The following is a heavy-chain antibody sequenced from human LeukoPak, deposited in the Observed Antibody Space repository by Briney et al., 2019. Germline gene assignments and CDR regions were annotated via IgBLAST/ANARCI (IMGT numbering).Heavy chain of an antibody. Sequence: ASVKVPCKASGYTFTSYYMHWVRQAPGQGLEWMGIINPSGGSTSYAQKFQGRVTMTRDTSTSTVYMELSSLRSEDTAVYYCARPGYCSSTSCSSFDYWGQGTLVTVSS. CDR2: INPSGGST. CDR3: ARPGYCSSTSCSSFDY. V-gene: IGHV1-46*01. D-gene: IGHD2-2*01. J-gene: IGHJ4*02. CDR1: GYTFTSYY.